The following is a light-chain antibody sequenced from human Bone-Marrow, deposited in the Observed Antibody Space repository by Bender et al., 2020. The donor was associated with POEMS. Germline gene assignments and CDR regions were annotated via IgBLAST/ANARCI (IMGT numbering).Light chain of an antibody. J-gene: IGLJ1*01. CDR1: NIRSKS. Sequence: SYVLTQPPSVSVAPGKTARITCGGNNIRSKSVHWYQQKPGQAPVMVLYDDNKRPSGITERLSGSNSENTATLTINRVEAGDEADYYCQVWDSSSEHHVFGIGTKVTVL. V-gene: IGLV3-21*03. CDR2: DDN. CDR3: QVWDSSSEHHV.